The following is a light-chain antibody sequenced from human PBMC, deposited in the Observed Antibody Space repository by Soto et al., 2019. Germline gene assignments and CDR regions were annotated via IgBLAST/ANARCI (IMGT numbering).Light chain of an antibody. J-gene: IGLJ2*01. CDR3: CSYAGSSTLV. Sequence: QSALTQPASVSGSPGQSITISCTETSSDVGSYSLVSWYQQHPGKAPKLMIYEGSKRPSGVSNRFSGSKSGDTASLTISGLHAEDEADYHCCSYAGSSTLVFGGGTKVTVL. CDR2: EGS. CDR1: SSDVGSYSL. V-gene: IGLV2-23*01.